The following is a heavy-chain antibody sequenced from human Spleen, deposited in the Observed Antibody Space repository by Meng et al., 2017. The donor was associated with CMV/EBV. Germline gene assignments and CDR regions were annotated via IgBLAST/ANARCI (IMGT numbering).Heavy chain of an antibody. Sequence: GSLRLSCTVSGGSISSYYWSWIRQPAGKGLEWIGRIYTSGSTNYNPSLKSRVTMSVDTSKNQFSLKLSSVTAADTAVYYCARVEYQLLSRRWSSMDVWGQGTTVTVSS. CDR1: GGSISSYY. J-gene: IGHJ6*02. CDR3: ARVEYQLLSRRWSSMDV. CDR2: IYTSGST. D-gene: IGHD2-2*01. V-gene: IGHV4-4*07.